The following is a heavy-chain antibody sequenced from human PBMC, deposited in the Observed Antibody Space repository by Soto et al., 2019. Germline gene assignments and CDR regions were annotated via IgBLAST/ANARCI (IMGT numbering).Heavy chain of an antibody. CDR2: IYYSGST. D-gene: IGHD4-17*01. V-gene: IGHV4-59*08. CDR1: GGSISSYY. J-gene: IGHJ6*02. Sequence: QVQLQESGPGLVKPSETLSLTCTVSGGSISSYYWSWIRQPPGKGLEWIGYIYYSGSTNYNPSLKSRVTISVDTSKNQFSLMLSSVTAADTAVYFCARLGYGDYDMDVWGQGTTVTVSS. CDR3: ARLGYGDYDMDV.